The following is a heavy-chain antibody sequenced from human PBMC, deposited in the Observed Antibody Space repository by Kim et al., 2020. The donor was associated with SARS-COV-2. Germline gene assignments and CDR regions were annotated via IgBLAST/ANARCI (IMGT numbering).Heavy chain of an antibody. J-gene: IGHJ4*02. V-gene: IGHV3-23*01. CDR2: ISGSGGST. CDR3: AKETLMVRGVIKDY. D-gene: IGHD3-10*01. CDR1: GFTFSSYA. Sequence: GGSLRLSCAASGFTFSSYAMSWVRQAPGKRLEWVSAISGSGGSTYYADSVKGRFTISRDNSKNTLYLQMNSLRAEDTAVYYCAKETLMVRGVIKDYWGQGTLVTVSS.